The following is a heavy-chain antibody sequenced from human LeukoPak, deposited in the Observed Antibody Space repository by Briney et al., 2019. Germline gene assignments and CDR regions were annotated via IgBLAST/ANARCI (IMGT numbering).Heavy chain of an antibody. Sequence: SVKVSCKASGGTFSSYAISWVRQAPGQGLEWMGRIIRIFGTANYAQKFQGRVTITTDESTSTAYMELSSLRSEDTAVYYCARDRSRGYSYGYCFDYWGQGTLVTVSS. D-gene: IGHD5-18*01. J-gene: IGHJ4*02. CDR3: ARDRSRGYSYGYCFDY. CDR1: GGTFSSYA. V-gene: IGHV1-69*05. CDR2: IIRIFGTA.